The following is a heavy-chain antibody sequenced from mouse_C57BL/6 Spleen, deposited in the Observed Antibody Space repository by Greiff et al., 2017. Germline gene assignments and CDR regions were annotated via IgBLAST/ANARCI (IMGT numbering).Heavy chain of an antibody. J-gene: IGHJ4*01. Sequence: EVKLMESGAELVRPGASVKLSCTASGFNIKDYYMHWVKQRPEQGLEWIGRIDPEDGDTEYAPKFQGKATMTADTSSNTTYLQLSSLTSEDTAVYYCTDGSSYYAMDYWGQGTSVTVSS. CDR3: TDGSSYYAMDY. D-gene: IGHD1-1*01. V-gene: IGHV14-1*01. CDR2: IDPEDGDT. CDR1: GFNIKDYY.